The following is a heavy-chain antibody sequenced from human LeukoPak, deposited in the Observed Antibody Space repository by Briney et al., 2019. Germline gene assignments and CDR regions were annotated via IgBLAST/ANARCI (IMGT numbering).Heavy chain of an antibody. V-gene: IGHV3-30-3*01. Sequence: GGSLRLSCAASGFTFSSYPIHWVRQAPGKGLEWVAVTSSDLNVKLYADSVKGRFTISRDNSRSTLYLQVNSLRPEDTAIYYCAREGYYGSGSPPSLYFDYWGQGTLVTVSS. CDR1: GFTFSSYP. D-gene: IGHD3-10*01. CDR3: AREGYYGSGSPPSLYFDY. CDR2: TSSDLNVK. J-gene: IGHJ4*02.